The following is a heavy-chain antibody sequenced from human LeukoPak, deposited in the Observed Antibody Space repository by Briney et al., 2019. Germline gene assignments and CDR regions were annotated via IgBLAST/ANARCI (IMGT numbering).Heavy chain of an antibody. V-gene: IGHV4-34*01. CDR2: INHSGST. CDR3: ARGRRDILTGYYLQFLDY. Sequence: SETLSLTCAVYGGSFSGCYWSWIRQPPGKGLEWIGEINHSGSTNYNPSLKSRVTISVDTSKNEFSLKLSSVTAADTAVYYCARGRRDILTGYYLQFLDYWGQGTLVTVSS. CDR1: GGSFSGCY. J-gene: IGHJ4*02. D-gene: IGHD3-9*01.